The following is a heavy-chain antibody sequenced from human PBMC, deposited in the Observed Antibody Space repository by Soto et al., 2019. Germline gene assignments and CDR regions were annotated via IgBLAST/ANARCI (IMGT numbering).Heavy chain of an antibody. CDR2: ISSSSSYT. D-gene: IGHD2-21*02. V-gene: IGHV3-11*06. J-gene: IGHJ4*02. CDR1: GLTFSDYY. CDR3: ARDRNVTYCGGDCYSEYFDY. Sequence: GGSLRLSSATSGLTFSDYYISWIRQAPGKGLEWVSYISSSSSYTNYADSVKGRFTISRDNAKNSLYLQMNSLRAEDTAVYYCARDRNVTYCGGDCYSEYFDYWGQGTLVTVSS.